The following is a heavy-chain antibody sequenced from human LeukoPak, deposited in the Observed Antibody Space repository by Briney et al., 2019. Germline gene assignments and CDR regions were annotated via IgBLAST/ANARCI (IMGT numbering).Heavy chain of an antibody. V-gene: IGHV1-18*01. CDR1: GYTFTSSG. CDR2: ISAYNGNT. Sequence: GASVKVSCKASGYTFTSSGISWVRQAPGQGLEWMGWISAYNGNTNYAQKLQGRVTMTTDTSTSTAYMELRSLRSDDTAVYYCARELTCSGGSCYSRYDYYYYGMDVWGQGTTVTVSS. J-gene: IGHJ6*02. D-gene: IGHD2-15*01. CDR3: ARELTCSGGSCYSRYDYYYYGMDV.